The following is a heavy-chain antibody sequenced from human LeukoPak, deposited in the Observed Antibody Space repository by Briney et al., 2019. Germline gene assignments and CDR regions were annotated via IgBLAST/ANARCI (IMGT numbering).Heavy chain of an antibody. CDR1: GFTVSSNY. J-gene: IGHJ6*02. CDR2: IYSGGST. V-gene: IGHV3-66*01. Sequence: TGGSLRLSCAASGFTVSSNYMSWVRQAPGKGLEWVSVIYSGGSTYYADSVKGRFTISRDNSKNTLYLQMNSLRAEDTAVYYCAREDEDYYGMDVWGQGTTVTVSS. D-gene: IGHD5-24*01. CDR3: AREDEDYYGMDV.